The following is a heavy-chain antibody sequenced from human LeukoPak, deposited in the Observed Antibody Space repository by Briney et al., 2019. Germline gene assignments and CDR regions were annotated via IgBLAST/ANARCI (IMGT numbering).Heavy chain of an antibody. CDR1: GFTFSSYS. CDR3: ARGAYSSSLGY. J-gene: IGHJ4*02. V-gene: IGHV3-48*01. Sequence: TGGSLRLSCAASGFTFSSYSMNWVRQAPGKGLEWVSYINSSSSTIYYADSVKGRFTISRDNAKNSLYLQMNSLRAEDTAVYYCARGAYSSSLGYWGQGTLVTVSS. D-gene: IGHD6-6*01. CDR2: INSSSSTI.